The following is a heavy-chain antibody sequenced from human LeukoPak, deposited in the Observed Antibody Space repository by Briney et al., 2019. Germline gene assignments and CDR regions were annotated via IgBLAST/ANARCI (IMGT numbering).Heavy chain of an antibody. CDR3: AREKTFAIVVVITDFDY. V-gene: IGHV3-7*01. J-gene: IGHJ4*02. CDR1: GFTFSSYS. D-gene: IGHD3-22*01. CDR2: IKQDGSEK. Sequence: PGGSLRLSCAASGFTFSSYSMSWVRQAPGKGLEWVANIKQDGSEKYYVDSVKGRFTVSRDNAKNSLYLQMNSLRAEDTAVYYCAREKTFAIVVVITDFDYWGQGTLVTVSS.